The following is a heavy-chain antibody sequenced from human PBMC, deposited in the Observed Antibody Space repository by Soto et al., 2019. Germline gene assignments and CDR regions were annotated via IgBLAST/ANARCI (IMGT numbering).Heavy chain of an antibody. CDR2: ISSSSSTI. J-gene: IGHJ4*02. CDR3: ARAPPYYDFWSGYYSGPLYYFDY. Sequence: PGGSLRLSCAASGFTFSSYSMNWVRQAPGKGLEWVSYISSSSSTIYYADSVKGRFTISRDNAKNSLYLQMNSLRAEDTAVYYCARAPPYYDFWSGYYSGPLYYFDYWGQGTLVTVSS. CDR1: GFTFSSYS. D-gene: IGHD3-3*01. V-gene: IGHV3-48*01.